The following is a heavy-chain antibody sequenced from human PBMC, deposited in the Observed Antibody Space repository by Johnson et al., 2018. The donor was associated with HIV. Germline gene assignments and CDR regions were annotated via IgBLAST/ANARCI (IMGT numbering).Heavy chain of an antibody. CDR2: ISSSGSNI. CDR1: GFTFSDYY. Sequence: QVQLVESGGGLVKPGGSLRLSCAPSGFTFSDYYMSWMRQAPGQGLEWVSYISSSGSNIYKADSVKGRFTISRDNSKNTLYLQMNSLRAEDTAVYYCARDLDSSSSEDAFDIWGQGTMVTVSS. V-gene: IGHV3-11*04. J-gene: IGHJ3*02. D-gene: IGHD6-6*01. CDR3: ARDLDSSSSEDAFDI.